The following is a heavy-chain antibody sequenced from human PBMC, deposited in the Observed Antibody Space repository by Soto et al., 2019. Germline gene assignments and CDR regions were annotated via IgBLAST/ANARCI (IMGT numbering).Heavy chain of an antibody. CDR2: ISYVGSDK. CDR3: AKARGYDSSGHLDY. CDR1: GFTFSSYA. J-gene: IGHJ4*02. V-gene: IGHV3-30*18. Sequence: TGGSLRLSCAASGFTFSSYAMHWVRQAPGKGLEWVAVISYVGSDKYYADSVKGRFTISRDNSKNTLYLQMNSLRAEDTAMYYCAKARGYDSSGHLDYWGQGTQVTVSS. D-gene: IGHD3-22*01.